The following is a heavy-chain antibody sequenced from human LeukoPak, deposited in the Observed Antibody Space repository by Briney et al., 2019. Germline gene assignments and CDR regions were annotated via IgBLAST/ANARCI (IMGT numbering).Heavy chain of an antibody. V-gene: IGHV3-30-3*01. D-gene: IGHD1-26*01. CDR1: GFTFSSYA. CDR3: ARGWSYSSY. J-gene: IGHJ4*02. Sequence: GGSLRLPCAASGFTFSSYAMHWVRQAPGKGLEWVAVISYDGSNKYYADSVKGRFTISRDNSKNTLYLQMNSLRAEDTAVYYCARGWSYSSYWGQGTLVTVSS. CDR2: ISYDGSNK.